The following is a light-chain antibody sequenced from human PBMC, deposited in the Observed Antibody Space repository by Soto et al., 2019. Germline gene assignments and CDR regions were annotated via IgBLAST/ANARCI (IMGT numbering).Light chain of an antibody. CDR1: SSDIGGYNS. V-gene: IGLV2-8*01. Sequence: QSALTQSPSASGSPGQSVTISCTGTSSDIGGYNSVSWYQQHPGKAPKVMIYDVTKRPSGVPDRFSGSKSGNTASLTVSALQAEDEADYYCSSFKDGNTLVFGTGTKVTV. CDR3: SSFKDGNTLV. J-gene: IGLJ1*01. CDR2: DVT.